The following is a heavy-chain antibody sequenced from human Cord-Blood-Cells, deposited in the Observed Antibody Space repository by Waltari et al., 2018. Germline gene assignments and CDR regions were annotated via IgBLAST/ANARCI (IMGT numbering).Heavy chain of an antibody. V-gene: IGHV3-9*01. D-gene: IGHD1-26*01. CDR3: AKAGGRDSGSYYYFDY. Sequence: EVQLVESGGGLVQPGRSLRLSCAASGFTFDVYAMHWVRQAPGKGLDGGAGISRNSGSKCYADSVKGRFTITRDNDKNPLYLQMNSLRAEDTALYYCAKAGGRDSGSYYYFDYWGQGTLVTVSS. CDR1: GFTFDVYA. CDR2: ISRNSGSK. J-gene: IGHJ4*02.